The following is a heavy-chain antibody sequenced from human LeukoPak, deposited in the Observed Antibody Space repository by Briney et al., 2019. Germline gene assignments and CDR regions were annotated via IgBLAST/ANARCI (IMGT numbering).Heavy chain of an antibody. J-gene: IGHJ3*02. Sequence: SETLSLTCTVSGYSISSGYYWGWIRQPPRKGLEWIGSIYHSATTYYNPSLKSRVTISVDTSKNQFSLRLTSVTAADTAVYYCARPLHDYADYVAAFDIWGQGTMVTVSS. D-gene: IGHD4-17*01. V-gene: IGHV4-38-2*02. CDR2: IYHSATT. CDR3: ARPLHDYADYVAAFDI. CDR1: GYSISSGYY.